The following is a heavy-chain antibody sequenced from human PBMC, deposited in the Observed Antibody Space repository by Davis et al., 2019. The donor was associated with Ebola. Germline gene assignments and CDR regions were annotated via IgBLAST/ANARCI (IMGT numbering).Heavy chain of an antibody. CDR1: GGTFSSYT. J-gene: IGHJ6*02. Sequence: AASVKVSCKASGGTFSSYTISWVRQAPGQGLEWMGRIIPILGIANYAQKFQGRVTITADKSTSTAYMELSSLRSDDTAVYYCARETPVYRYGLDVWGQGTTVTVS. CDR3: ARETPVYRYGLDV. D-gene: IGHD2-2*02. CDR2: IIPILGIA. V-gene: IGHV1-69*04.